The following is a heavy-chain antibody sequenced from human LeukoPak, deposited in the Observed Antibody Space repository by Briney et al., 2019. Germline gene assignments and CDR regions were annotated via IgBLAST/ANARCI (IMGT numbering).Heavy chain of an antibody. J-gene: IGHJ4*02. CDR1: GFTFSSYG. CDR3: AKETLAVAGTNYFDS. CDR2: ISYDGSNK. D-gene: IGHD6-19*01. V-gene: IGHV3-30*18. Sequence: GGSLRLPCAPSGFTFSSYGMHWARQAPGKGLEGVALISYDGSNKYYADSVKGRFTIPRDNSKNTLFLQMNSLRAEDTAVYYCAKETLAVAGTNYFDSWGQGTLVTVSS.